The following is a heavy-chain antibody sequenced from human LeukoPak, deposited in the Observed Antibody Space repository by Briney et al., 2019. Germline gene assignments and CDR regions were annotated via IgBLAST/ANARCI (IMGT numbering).Heavy chain of an antibody. CDR1: GYTFTGYY. CDR3: ASDGPSGYLNRGDYMDV. V-gene: IGHV1-2*02. J-gene: IGHJ6*03. CDR2: INPNSGGT. Sequence: GASVKVSCKASGYTFTGYYMHWVRQALGQGLEWMGWINPNSGGTNYAQKFQGRVTMTRDTSISTAYMELNRLGSADTAVYYCASDGPSGYLNRGDYMDVWGKGTTVTVSS. D-gene: IGHD3-10*01.